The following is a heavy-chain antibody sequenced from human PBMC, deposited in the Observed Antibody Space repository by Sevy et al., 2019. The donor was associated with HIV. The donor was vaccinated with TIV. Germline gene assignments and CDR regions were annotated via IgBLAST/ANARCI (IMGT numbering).Heavy chain of an antibody. Sequence: GGSLRLSCAASGFTFSSHWMFWVRQVPGKGLVWVSHINSHGSITNYADSVKGRFTISRDNAKNTVYLQMNSLRAEDTAVYYCARGQVLRVLEWPNYGMDVWGQGTTVTVSS. J-gene: IGHJ6*02. V-gene: IGHV3-74*01. CDR3: ARGQVLRVLEWPNYGMDV. CDR1: GFTFSSHW. D-gene: IGHD3-3*01. CDR2: INSHGSIT.